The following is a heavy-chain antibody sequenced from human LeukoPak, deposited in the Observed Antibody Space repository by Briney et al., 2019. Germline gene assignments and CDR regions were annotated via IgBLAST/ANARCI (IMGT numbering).Heavy chain of an antibody. D-gene: IGHD2-2*01. Sequence: SETLSLTCTVSGGSISSYYCSCIRQPAGKGLEWIGRIYTSGSTNYNPSLKSRVTISVDKSKNQFSLKLSSVTAADTAVYYCARNGCSSTSCYDDYYYMDVWGKGTTVTVSS. CDR2: IYTSGST. CDR3: ARNGCSSTSCYDDYYYMDV. J-gene: IGHJ6*03. CDR1: GGSISSYY. V-gene: IGHV4-4*07.